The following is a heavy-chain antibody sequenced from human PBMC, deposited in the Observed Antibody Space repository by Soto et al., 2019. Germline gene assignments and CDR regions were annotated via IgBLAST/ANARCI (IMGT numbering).Heavy chain of an antibody. Sequence: SVKVSCKASGGTFSSYAISWVRQAPGQGHEWMGGIIPIFGTANYAQKFQGRVTITADKSTSTAYMELSSLRSEDTAVYYCARDEDIVVVPAAIHYYYGMDVWGQGTTVTVSS. CDR3: ARDEDIVVVPAAIHYYYGMDV. D-gene: IGHD2-2*02. J-gene: IGHJ6*02. CDR2: IIPIFGTA. CDR1: GGTFSSYA. V-gene: IGHV1-69*06.